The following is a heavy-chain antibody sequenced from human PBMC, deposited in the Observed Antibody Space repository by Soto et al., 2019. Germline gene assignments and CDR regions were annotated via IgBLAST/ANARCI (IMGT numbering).Heavy chain of an antibody. CDR2: IGNTGSTT. J-gene: IGHJ4*02. V-gene: IGHV3-23*01. Sequence: EVQLLESGGGLVQPGGSLRLSCAASGFTFNYFGMTWVRQAPGKGLEWVSSIGNTGSTTYYTDSVKGRFTVSRDNFKNTLYLQMNSLRAEDTAVYYCAKIITAAGSAYWGQGTLVTVSS. D-gene: IGHD6-13*01. CDR1: GFTFNYFG. CDR3: AKIITAAGSAY.